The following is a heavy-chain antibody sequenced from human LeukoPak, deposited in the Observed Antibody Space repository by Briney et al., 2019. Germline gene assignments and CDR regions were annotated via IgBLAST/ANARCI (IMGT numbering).Heavy chain of an antibody. D-gene: IGHD4-17*01. V-gene: IGHV4-39*01. CDR1: GGSISSSSYY. J-gene: IGHJ6*03. CDR2: IYYSGST. Sequence: PSETLSLTCTVSGGSISSSSYYWGWIRQPPGKGLECIGSIYYSGSTYYSPSLKSRVTISVDTSKNQCSLKLSSVTAADTAVYYCARHDYGDYVVSNYMDVWGKGTTVTGSS. CDR3: ARHDYGDYVVSNYMDV.